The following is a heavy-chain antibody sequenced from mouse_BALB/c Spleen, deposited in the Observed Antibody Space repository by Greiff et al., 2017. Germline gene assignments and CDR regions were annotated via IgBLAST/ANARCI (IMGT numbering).Heavy chain of an antibody. CDR1: GFTFSSYT. J-gene: IGHJ3*01. CDR3: ARSVSWFAY. V-gene: IGHV5-9*03. CDR2: ISSGGGNT. Sequence: EVKVVESGGGLVKPGGSLKLSCAASGFTFSSYTMSWVRQTPEKRLEWVATISSGGGNTYYPDSVKGRFTISRDNAKNNLYLQMSSLRSEDTALYYCARSVSWFAYWGQGTLVTVSA.